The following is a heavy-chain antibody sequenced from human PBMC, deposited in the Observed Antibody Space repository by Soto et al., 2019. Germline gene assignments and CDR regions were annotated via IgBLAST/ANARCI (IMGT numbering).Heavy chain of an antibody. V-gene: IGHV1-8*01. CDR3: ARVNSGYDSRFDY. Sequence: QVQLVQSGAEVKKPGASVKVSCKSSGYTFTSYDINWVRQATGQGLEWMGWMNPNSGNTGYAQKVQGRVTMTRNTSISKAYMQLSSLRSEDTAVYYCARVNSGYDSRFDYWGQGTLVTVSS. D-gene: IGHD5-12*01. CDR2: MNPNSGNT. J-gene: IGHJ4*02. CDR1: GYTFTSYD.